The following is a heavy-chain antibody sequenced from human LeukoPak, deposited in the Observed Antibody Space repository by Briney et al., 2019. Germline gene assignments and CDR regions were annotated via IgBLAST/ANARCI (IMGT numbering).Heavy chain of an antibody. J-gene: IGHJ4*02. CDR1: GYTFTGYF. D-gene: IGHD1-26*01. CDR3: ARFSGSSNFDY. CDR2: INPDSGGT. Sequence: ASVKVSCKASGYTFTGYFMHWVRQAPGQGLEWMEWINPDSGGTNYAQKFQGRVTMTRDTSISTAYMELSRLRSDDTAVYYCARFSGSSNFDYWGQGTLVTVSS. V-gene: IGHV1-2*02.